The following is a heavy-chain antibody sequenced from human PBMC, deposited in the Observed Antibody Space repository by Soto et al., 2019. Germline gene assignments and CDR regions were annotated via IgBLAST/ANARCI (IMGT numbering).Heavy chain of an antibody. CDR3: ARGAPSGYSYGYAY. CDR2: IYYSGST. CDR1: GGSISSGDYY. D-gene: IGHD5-18*01. V-gene: IGHV4-30-4*01. J-gene: IGHJ4*02. Sequence: SETLSLTCTVSGGSISSGDYYWSWIRQPPGKGLEWIGYIYYSGSTYYNPSLKSRVTISVDTSKNQFSLKLSSVTAADTAVYYCARGAPSGYSYGYAYWGQGPLVTVS.